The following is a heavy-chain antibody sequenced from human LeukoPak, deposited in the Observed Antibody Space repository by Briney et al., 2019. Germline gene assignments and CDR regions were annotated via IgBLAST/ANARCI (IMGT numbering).Heavy chain of an antibody. J-gene: IGHJ4*02. CDR2: IYSGGST. D-gene: IGHD6-13*01. CDR3: ARHHPRRVIAAAGHLDY. CDR1: GFTVSSNY. V-gene: IGHV3-66*04. Sequence: GGSLRLSCAASGFTVSSNYMSWVRQAPGKGLEWVSVIYSGGSTYYADSVKGRFTISRDNSKNTLYLQMNSLRAEDTAVYYCARHHPRRVIAAAGHLDYWGQGTLVTVSS.